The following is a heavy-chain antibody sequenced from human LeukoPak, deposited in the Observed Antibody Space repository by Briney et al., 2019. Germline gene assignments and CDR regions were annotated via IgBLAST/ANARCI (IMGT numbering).Heavy chain of an antibody. Sequence: GGSLRLSCAASGFTFSSYWMHWVRQAPGKGLVWVSRINSDGSSTSYADSVKGRFTISRDNAKNTLYPQMNSLRAEDTAVYYCGRALLSLAGDDFWGQGTLVTVSS. CDR2: INSDGSST. D-gene: IGHD6-6*01. J-gene: IGHJ4*02. V-gene: IGHV3-74*01. CDR3: GRALLSLAGDDF. CDR1: GFTFSSYW.